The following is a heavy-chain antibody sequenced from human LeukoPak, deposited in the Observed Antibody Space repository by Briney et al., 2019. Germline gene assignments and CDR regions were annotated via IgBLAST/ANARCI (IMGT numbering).Heavy chain of an antibody. CDR3: SRGRNTLSP. CDR2: IYYTGCT. J-gene: IGHJ5*02. Sequence: PSETLSLTCSVSGGSITTYFWTWIRQPPGKGLEWIGYIYYTGCTNYNPSLKSRVTMSADSSKNQISLKLTSVTAADTAVYYCSRGRNTLSPWSQGSLVTVSS. V-gene: IGHV4-59*01. CDR1: GGSITTYF.